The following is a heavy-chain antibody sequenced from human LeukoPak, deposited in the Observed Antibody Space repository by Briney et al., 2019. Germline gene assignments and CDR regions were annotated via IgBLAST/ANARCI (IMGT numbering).Heavy chain of an antibody. V-gene: IGHV4-30-4*01. CDR1: GGSISSGDYY. D-gene: IGHD2-2*01. CDR3: ARGPLVPAAKRSGNYFDY. J-gene: IGHJ4*02. CDR2: IYYSGST. Sequence: PSETLSLTCTVSGGSISSGDYYWSWIRQPPGKGLEWIGYIYYSGSTYYNPSLKSRVTISVDTSKNQFSLKLSSVTAADTAVYYCARGPLVPAAKRSGNYFDYWGQGTLVTVSS.